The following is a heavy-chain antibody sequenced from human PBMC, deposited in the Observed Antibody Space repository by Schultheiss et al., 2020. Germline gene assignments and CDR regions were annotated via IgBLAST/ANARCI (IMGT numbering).Heavy chain of an antibody. CDR2: IYPDDSDT. CDR1: GYSFTSYW. Sequence: GESLKISCKGSGYSFTSYWISWVRQMPGKGLEWMGIIYPDDSDTRYSPSFQGQVTISADKSISTAYLQWSSLKASDTAMYYCARLTYSSGYLRYFDYWGQGTLVTVSS. V-gene: IGHV5-51*01. CDR3: ARLTYSSGYLRYFDY. J-gene: IGHJ4*02. D-gene: IGHD3-22*01.